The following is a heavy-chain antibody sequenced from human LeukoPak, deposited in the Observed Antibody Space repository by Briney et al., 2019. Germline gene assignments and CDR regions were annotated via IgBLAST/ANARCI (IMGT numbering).Heavy chain of an antibody. CDR2: IYYSGST. V-gene: IGHV4-59*01. CDR3: ARGDSSGRYPLEY. D-gene: IGHD6-19*01. CDR1: GGSISSYY. Sequence: SETLSLTCTVSGGSISSYYLSWIRQPPGKGLEWIGYIYYSGSTNYNPSLKSRVTISVDTSKNQFSLKLSSVTAADTAVYYCARGDSSGRYPLEYWGQGTLVTVSS. J-gene: IGHJ4*02.